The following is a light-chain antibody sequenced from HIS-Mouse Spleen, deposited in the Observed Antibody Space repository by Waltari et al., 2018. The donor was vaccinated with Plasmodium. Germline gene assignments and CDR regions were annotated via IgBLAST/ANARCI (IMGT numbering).Light chain of an antibody. V-gene: IGKV4-1*01. CDR1: QSVLYSSTHKNY. CDR2: WAS. J-gene: IGKJ2*01. CDR3: QQYYSTPPYT. Sequence: DIVMTQSPDSLAVSLGERATIHCKSSQSVLYSSTHKNYLAWYQQKPGPPPKLLIYWASTRESGVPDRFSGSGSGTDFTLTISSLQAEDVAVYYCQQYYSTPPYTFGQGTKLEIK.